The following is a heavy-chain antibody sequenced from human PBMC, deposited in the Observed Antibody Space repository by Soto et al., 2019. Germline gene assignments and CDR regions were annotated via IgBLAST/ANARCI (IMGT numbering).Heavy chain of an antibody. CDR2: MSYSGT. J-gene: IGHJ5*02. CDR3: ARIGTLSGIVTNNWFDL. CDR1: GASIITDDSY. Sequence: PSETLSLTCTVSGASIITDDSYWSWIRQPPGKGLEWIGYMSYSGTYYNPSLKSRVTTSLDRSKNQISLYLTSVTAADTAVYYCARIGTLSGIVTNNWFDLWGQGVLVTVSS. D-gene: IGHD1-26*01. V-gene: IGHV4-30-4*01.